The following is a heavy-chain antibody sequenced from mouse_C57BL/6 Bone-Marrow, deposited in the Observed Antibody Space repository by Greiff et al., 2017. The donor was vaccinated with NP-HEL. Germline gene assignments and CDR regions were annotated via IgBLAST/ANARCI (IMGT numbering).Heavy chain of an antibody. Sequence: QVQLQQSGAELARPGASVKLSCKASGYTFTSYGISWVKQRTGQGLEWIGEIYPRSGNTYYNEKFKGKVTLTADKSTSTAYMELRRLTSEVTAVYFCTRAYYYGSRPSIDYWGQGTSVTVSS. J-gene: IGHJ4*01. CDR1: GYTFTSYG. V-gene: IGHV1-81*01. CDR3: TRAYYYGSRPSIDY. D-gene: IGHD1-1*01. CDR2: IYPRSGNT.